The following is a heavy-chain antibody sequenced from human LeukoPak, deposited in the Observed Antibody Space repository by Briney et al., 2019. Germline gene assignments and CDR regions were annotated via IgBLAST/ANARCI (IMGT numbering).Heavy chain of an antibody. Sequence: GGSLRLPCVDSKFTFRHYYMSWIRQAPGKGLEGVSYISGDGTYTNYADSVKGRFTLSRDNAKNSLFLQMNSLRAEDTAVYYCARLDSGYLPDSWGQGTLVSVSS. D-gene: IGHD3-22*01. J-gene: IGHJ4*02. V-gene: IGHV3-11*03. CDR2: ISGDGTYT. CDR1: KFTFRHYY. CDR3: ARLDSGYLPDS.